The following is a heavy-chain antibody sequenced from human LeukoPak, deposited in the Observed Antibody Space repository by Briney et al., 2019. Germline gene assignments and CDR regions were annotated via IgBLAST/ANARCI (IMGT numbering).Heavy chain of an antibody. V-gene: IGHV4-34*01. J-gene: IGHJ4*02. Sequence: QSGGSLRLSCAASGFTFSDYYMSWIRQPPGKGLEWIGEINHSGSTNYNPSLKSRVTISVDTSKNQFSLKLSSVTAADTAVYYCARRVGANFDYWGQGTLVTVSS. CDR3: ARRVGANFDY. CDR2: INHSGST. CDR1: GFTFSDYY. D-gene: IGHD1-26*01.